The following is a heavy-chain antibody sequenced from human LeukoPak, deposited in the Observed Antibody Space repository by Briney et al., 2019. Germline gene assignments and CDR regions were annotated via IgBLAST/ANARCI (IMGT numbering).Heavy chain of an antibody. CDR1: GGSIGSYH. Sequence: SETLSLTCAVSGGSIGSYHWSWIRQPPGKGLEWIGYIHYSGSTNYNPSLKSRVTISVDTSRSHFSLKLSSATAADTAVYFCARGERLGPDFWGQGTLVTVSS. J-gene: IGHJ4*02. CDR2: IHYSGST. V-gene: IGHV4-59*01. CDR3: ARGERLGPDF. D-gene: IGHD1-1*01.